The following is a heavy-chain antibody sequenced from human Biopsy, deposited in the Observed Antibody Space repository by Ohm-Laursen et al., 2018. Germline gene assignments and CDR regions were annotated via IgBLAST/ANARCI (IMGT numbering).Heavy chain of an antibody. J-gene: IGHJ4*02. CDR2: IYTSGSP. CDR3: ARDLTWGSYFDS. CDR1: GDSINNYY. Sequence: GTLSLTCTVSGDSINNYYWSWIRQPAGKGLEWIGRIYTSGSPNYNLSLESRVTMSVDTSKNQFSLNLRSVTAADTAVYYCARDLTWGSYFDSWGQGDLVTVSS. D-gene: IGHD3-16*01. V-gene: IGHV4-4*07.